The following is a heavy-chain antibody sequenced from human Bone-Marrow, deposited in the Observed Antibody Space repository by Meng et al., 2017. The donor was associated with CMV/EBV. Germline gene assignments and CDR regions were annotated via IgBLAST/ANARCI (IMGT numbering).Heavy chain of an antibody. D-gene: IGHD6-13*01. CDR2: INPSGGST. CDR1: GYTFTSYY. Sequence: KVSCKASGYTFTSYYMHWVRQAPGQGLEWMGIINPSGGSTSYAQKFQGRVTMTTDTSTSTAYMELRSLRSDDTAVYYCAREYSSSRVSRRPFDYWGQGTLVTVSS. J-gene: IGHJ4*02. CDR3: AREYSSSRVSRRPFDY. V-gene: IGHV1-46*01.